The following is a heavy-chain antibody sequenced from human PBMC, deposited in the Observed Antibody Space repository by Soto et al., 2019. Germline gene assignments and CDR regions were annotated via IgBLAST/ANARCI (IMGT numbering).Heavy chain of an antibody. D-gene: IGHD4-4*01. V-gene: IGHV3-30-3*01. J-gene: IGHJ4*02. CDR1: GFTFSSYA. Sequence: GGSLRLSCAASGFTFSSYAMRWVRQAPGKGLEWVAVISYDGSNKYYADSVKGRFTISRDNSKNTLYLQMNSLRAEDTAVYYCARDYSNSYFDYWGQGTLVTVSS. CDR3: ARDYSNSYFDY. CDR2: ISYDGSNK.